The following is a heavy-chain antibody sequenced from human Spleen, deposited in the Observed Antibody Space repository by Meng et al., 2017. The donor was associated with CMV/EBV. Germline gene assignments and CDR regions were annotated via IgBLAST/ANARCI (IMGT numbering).Heavy chain of an antibody. CDR1: GPITRLNW. Sequence: GPITRLNWWGWPRQSPGEGLEFIGEINHSGSINYNPSLRTRLTISVDKSKNQFSLRLTSATAADTAVYYCARNAYSGTYYGPGGFDLWGQGTLVTVSS. V-gene: IGHV4-4*02. CDR2: INHSGSI. D-gene: IGHD3-10*01. J-gene: IGHJ4*02. CDR3: ARNAYSGTYYGPGGFDL.